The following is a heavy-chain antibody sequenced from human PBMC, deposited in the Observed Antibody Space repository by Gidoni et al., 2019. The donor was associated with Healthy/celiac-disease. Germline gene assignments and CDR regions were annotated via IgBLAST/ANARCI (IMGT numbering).Heavy chain of an antibody. V-gene: IGHV5-51*01. J-gene: IGHJ4*02. D-gene: IGHD2-21*02. CDR2: LYPDDSDT. Sequence: EVQLVQSGAEVKKPGESLKISCPGYGYSFPTYWIGWVRQMPGKGLEWMGSLYPDDSDTRYSPSFQGQVTISADESITTAYLQWRSLKASDTAIYYCARHRGGAGNTAHYFDFWGQGTLVTVSS. CDR1: GYSFPTYW. CDR3: ARHRGGAGNTAHYFDF.